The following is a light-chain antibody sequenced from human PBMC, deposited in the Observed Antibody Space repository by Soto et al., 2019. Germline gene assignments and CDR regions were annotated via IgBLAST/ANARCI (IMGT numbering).Light chain of an antibody. CDR1: QRIGTF. Sequence: IQLTQSPSSLSASVGDSVTITCRTSQRIGTFLNWYQQRQGRAPNLLIYSASTLQSGVPSRFNAGGSGTDFTLTITSLQPEDSATYYCQLSYNAWTFGQGTKVDIK. V-gene: IGKV1-39*01. CDR2: SAS. CDR3: QLSYNAWT. J-gene: IGKJ1*01.